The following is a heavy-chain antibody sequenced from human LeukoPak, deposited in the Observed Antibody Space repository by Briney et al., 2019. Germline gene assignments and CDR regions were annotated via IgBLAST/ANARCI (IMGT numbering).Heavy chain of an antibody. V-gene: IGHV4-39*05. CDR3: ATLGPRRGY. Sequence: PSETPSLTCTVSGGSISSSSYYWGWLRQPPGKGLEWIGSIYYSGSTYYNPSLKSRVTISVDTSKNQFSLKLSSVTAADTAVYYCATLGPRRGYWGQGTLVTVSS. D-gene: IGHD7-27*01. CDR2: IYYSGST. CDR1: GGSISSSSYY. J-gene: IGHJ4*02.